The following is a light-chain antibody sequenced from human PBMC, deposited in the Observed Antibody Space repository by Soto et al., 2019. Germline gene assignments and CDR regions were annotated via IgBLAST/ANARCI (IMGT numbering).Light chain of an antibody. CDR3: SSNVGTNKMV. CDR2: EVT. V-gene: IGLV2-8*01. J-gene: IGLJ2*01. Sequence: QSALTQPPSASGSPGQSVTISCTGTSSDVGAYKYVSWYQQHPGKAPRLLIYEVTKRPSGVPDRFSGSKSGNTASLSVSGLQSEDEADYYCSSNVGTNKMVFGGGTQLTVL. CDR1: SSDVGAYKY.